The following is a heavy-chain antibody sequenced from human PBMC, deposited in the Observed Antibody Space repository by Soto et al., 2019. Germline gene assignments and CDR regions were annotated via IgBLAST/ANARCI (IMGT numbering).Heavy chain of an antibody. V-gene: IGHV1-69*13. CDR3: ATSPDGYNQTLFDI. D-gene: IGHD5-12*01. Sequence: ASVKVSCKASGGTFSSYAISWVRQAPGQGLEWMGGIIPIFGTANYAQKFQGRVTITADESTSTAYMELSSLRSEDTAVYYCATSPDGYNQTLFDIWGQGTMVTVSS. CDR1: GGTFSSYA. CDR2: IIPIFGTA. J-gene: IGHJ3*02.